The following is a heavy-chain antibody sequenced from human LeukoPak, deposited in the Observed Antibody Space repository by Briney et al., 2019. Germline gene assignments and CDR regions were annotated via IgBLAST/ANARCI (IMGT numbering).Heavy chain of an antibody. CDR2: ISGSGGST. CDR3: AKVRRQLQNYY. J-gene: IGHJ4*02. Sequence: GGSLRLSCAASGFTFSSYAMSWVRQAPGKGLEWVSAISGSGGSTYYADSVKGRFTISRDNSKNTLYLQMNSLRAEDTVVYYCAKVRRQLQNYYWGQGTLVTVSS. V-gene: IGHV3-23*01. D-gene: IGHD1-1*01. CDR1: GFTFSSYA.